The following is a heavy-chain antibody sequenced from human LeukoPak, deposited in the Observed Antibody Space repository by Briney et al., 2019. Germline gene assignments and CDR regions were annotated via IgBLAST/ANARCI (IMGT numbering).Heavy chain of an antibody. CDR2: IYYSGST. D-gene: IGHD3-3*01. CDR1: GGSISSSSYY. J-gene: IGHJ4*02. V-gene: IGHV4-39*07. CDR3: ARGSNVDYDFWSGYYAY. Sequence: SETLSLTCTVSGGSISSSSYYWGWIRQPPGKGLEWIGSIYYSGSTYYNPSLKSRVTISVDTSKNQFSLKLSSVTAADTAVYYCARGSNVDYDFWSGYYAYWGQGTLVTVSS.